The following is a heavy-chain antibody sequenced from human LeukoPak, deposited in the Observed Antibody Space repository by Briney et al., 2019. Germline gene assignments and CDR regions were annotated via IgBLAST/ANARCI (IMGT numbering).Heavy chain of an antibody. CDR1: GGTFSSYA. CDR3: ARVWSGSYGRRDKPDAFDI. CDR2: IIPIFDTI. D-gene: IGHD1-26*01. J-gene: IGHJ3*02. V-gene: IGHV1-69*06. Sequence: GASVKVSCKASGGTFSSYAITWVRQAPGQGLEWMGGIIPIFDTINYAQKFQGRVTITADKSTSTAYMELSSLRSEDTAVYYCARVWSGSYGRRDKPDAFDIWGQGTMVTVSS.